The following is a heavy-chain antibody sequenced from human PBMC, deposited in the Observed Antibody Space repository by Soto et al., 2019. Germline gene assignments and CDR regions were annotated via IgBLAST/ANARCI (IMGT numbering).Heavy chain of an antibody. D-gene: IGHD3-9*01. CDR3: AKGHSDYDILTGYPPLLYYFDY. CDR1: GFTFSIYA. J-gene: IGHJ4*02. CDR2: ISGSGGST. V-gene: IGHV3-23*01. Sequence: HPGGSLRLSCAASGFTFSIYAMSWVRQAPGKGLEWVSAISGSGGSTYYADSVKGRFTISRDNSKNTLYLQMNSLRAEDTAVYYCAKGHSDYDILTGYPPLLYYFDYWGQGTLVTVSS.